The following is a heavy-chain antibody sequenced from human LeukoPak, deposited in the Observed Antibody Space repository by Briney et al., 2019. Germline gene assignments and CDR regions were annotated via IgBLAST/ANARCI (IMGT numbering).Heavy chain of an antibody. V-gene: IGHV4-38-2*02. CDR2: IYHSGST. CDR3: ARRVRSADYRLDY. J-gene: IGHJ4*02. Sequence: KPSETLSLTCTVSGYSISSGYYWGWIRQPPGKGLEWIGSIYHSGSTYYNPSLKSRVTISLDASKSQFYLKLNSVTAADTAVYYCARRVRSADYRLDYWGQGTLVTVSS. CDR1: GYSISSGYY. D-gene: IGHD4-11*01.